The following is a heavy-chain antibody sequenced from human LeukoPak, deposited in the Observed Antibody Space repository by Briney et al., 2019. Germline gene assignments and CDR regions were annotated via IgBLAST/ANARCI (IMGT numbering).Heavy chain of an antibody. Sequence: PSETLSLTCTVSGGSISSGGYYWSWIRQHPGKGLEWLGYIYYSGSTYYNPSLKSRVTISVDTSKNQFSLKLSSVTAADTAVYYCARGLTNYDILTGYVRNCYFDYWGQGTLVTVSS. CDR3: ARGLTNYDILTGYVRNCYFDY. J-gene: IGHJ4*02. D-gene: IGHD3-9*01. CDR1: GGSISSGGYY. CDR2: IYYSGST. V-gene: IGHV4-31*03.